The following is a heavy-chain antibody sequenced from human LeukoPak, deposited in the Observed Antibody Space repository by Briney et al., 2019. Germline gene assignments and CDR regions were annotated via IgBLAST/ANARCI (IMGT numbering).Heavy chain of an antibody. CDR1: GFTFSSYA. V-gene: IGHV3-49*03. Sequence: GGSLRLSCAASGFTFSSYAMHWFRQAPGKGLEWVGFIRSKAYGGTTEYAASVKGRFTISRDDSKSIAYLQMNSLKTEDTAVYYCTRDKNTTPFPFDYWGQGTLVTVSS. J-gene: IGHJ4*02. D-gene: IGHD1-1*01. CDR2: IRSKAYGGTT. CDR3: TRDKNTTPFPFDY.